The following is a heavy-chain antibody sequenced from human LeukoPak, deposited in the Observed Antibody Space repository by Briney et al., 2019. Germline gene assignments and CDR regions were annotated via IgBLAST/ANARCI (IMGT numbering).Heavy chain of an antibody. J-gene: IGHJ5*02. CDR1: GFTFRSYW. V-gene: IGHV3-74*01. Sequence: GGSLRLSCAASGFTFRSYWMHWVRQAPGKGLVWVSRINIDGSSGSYADSVEGRFTISRDNAKNTLYLQMNSLRAEDTAVYYCARDTGPWGQGTLVTVSS. CDR2: INIDGSSG. CDR3: ARDTGP. D-gene: IGHD1-14*01.